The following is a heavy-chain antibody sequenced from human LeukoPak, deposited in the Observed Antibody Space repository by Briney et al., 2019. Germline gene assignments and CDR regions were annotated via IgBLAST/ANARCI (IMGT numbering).Heavy chain of an antibody. J-gene: IGHJ6*02. D-gene: IGHD2-2*01. V-gene: IGHV3-7*01. CDR1: GFPFSSYW. CDR3: ARDPGEGYCSSTSCYGGYYGMDV. Sequence: GGSLRLSCVASGFPFSSYWMTWVRQAPGKGLEWVANIKQDGSKKSYVDSVKGRFTISRDNAKNSLYLQMNSLRAEDTAVYYCARDPGEGYCSSTSCYGGYYGMDVWGQGTTVTVSS. CDR2: IKQDGSKK.